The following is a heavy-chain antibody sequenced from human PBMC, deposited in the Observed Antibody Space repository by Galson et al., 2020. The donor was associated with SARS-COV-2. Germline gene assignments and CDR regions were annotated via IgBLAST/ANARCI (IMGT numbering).Heavy chain of an antibody. V-gene: IGHV1-46*01. CDR1: GYTFTRSY. J-gene: IGHJ6*02. D-gene: IGHD3-22*01. CDR3: ARGDDRNDGYAMDV. Sequence: GESLKISCKASGYTFTRSYMHWVRQAPGQGLEWMGLNNVNTGTTDYAPQFQGRTIMTRDTSTTTVYMELRTLRSEDTAVYYCARGDDRNDGYAMDVWGQGTTVTVSS. CDR2: NNVNTGTT.